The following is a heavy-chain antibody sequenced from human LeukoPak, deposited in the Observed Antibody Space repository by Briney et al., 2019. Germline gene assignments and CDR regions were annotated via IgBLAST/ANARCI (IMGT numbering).Heavy chain of an antibody. CDR3: ARVQSVGVFDY. Sequence: KTSETLSLTCTVSGGSISGSSYNWGWIRQPQGKGLEWIGNIYYRGSTQYNLSVKSRVTISVDTSKNQFSLKLTSVTAADTAVYYCARVQSVGVFDYWGQGTLVTVSS. D-gene: IGHD3-10*01. J-gene: IGHJ4*02. CDR1: GGSISGSSYN. V-gene: IGHV4-39*07. CDR2: IYYRGST.